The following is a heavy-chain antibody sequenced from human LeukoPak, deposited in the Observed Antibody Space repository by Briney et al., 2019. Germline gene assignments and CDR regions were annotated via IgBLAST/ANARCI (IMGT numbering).Heavy chain of an antibody. J-gene: IGHJ4*02. D-gene: IGHD3-22*01. CDR3: AAYYDSSGYYRTPFDY. CDR1: GFTFSSYA. V-gene: IGHV3-23*01. Sequence: PGGSLRLSCAASGFTFSSYAMSLVRQAPGKGLEWVSAISGSGGSTYYADSVKGRFTISRDNSKNTLYLQMNSLRAEDTAVYYCAAYYDSSGYYRTPFDYWGQGTLVTVST. CDR2: ISGSGGST.